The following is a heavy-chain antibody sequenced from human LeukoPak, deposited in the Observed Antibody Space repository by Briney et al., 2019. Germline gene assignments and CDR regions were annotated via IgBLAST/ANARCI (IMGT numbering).Heavy chain of an antibody. CDR3: AKDRAMVRGGHLDY. J-gene: IGHJ4*02. CDR1: GFTFSSYA. Sequence: GGSLRLSCAASGFTFSSYAMSWVRQAPGRGLEWVSAISGSGGSTYYADSVKGRFTISRDNSRNTLYLQMNSLRAEDTAVYYCAKDRAMVRGGHLDYWGQGTLVTVSS. CDR2: ISGSGGST. V-gene: IGHV3-23*01. D-gene: IGHD3-10*01.